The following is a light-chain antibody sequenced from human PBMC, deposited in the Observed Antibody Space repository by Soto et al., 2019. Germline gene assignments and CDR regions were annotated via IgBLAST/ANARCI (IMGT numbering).Light chain of an antibody. CDR3: CSFAGNYIYV. Sequence: QSALTQPRSVSGSPGQSVTISCTGTSSDVGGYNYVSWYLQHPGKAPKVMIYDVSKRPSGVPDRFSGSKPGNTASLTISGLQSEDEADYYCCSFAGNYIYVFGTGTKVTVL. J-gene: IGLJ1*01. CDR2: DVS. CDR1: SSDVGGYNY. V-gene: IGLV2-11*01.